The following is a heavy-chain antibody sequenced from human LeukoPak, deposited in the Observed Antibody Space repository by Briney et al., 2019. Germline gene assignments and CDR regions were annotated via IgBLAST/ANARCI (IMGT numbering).Heavy chain of an antibody. CDR3: ARNYDFPNWFDP. D-gene: IGHD3-3*01. CDR2: IYYSGST. CDR1: GGSISSYY. Sequence: MSSETLSLTCTVSGGSISSYYWSWIRQPPGKGLEWIGYIYYSGSTNYNPSLKSRVTISVDTSKNQFSLKLSSVTAADTAMYYCARNYDFPNWFDPWGQGTLVTVSS. V-gene: IGHV4-59*01. J-gene: IGHJ5*02.